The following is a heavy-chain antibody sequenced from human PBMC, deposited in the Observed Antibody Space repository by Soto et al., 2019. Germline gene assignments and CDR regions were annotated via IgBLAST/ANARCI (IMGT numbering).Heavy chain of an antibody. Sequence: QPGGSLRLSCAASGFTFSSYAMTWVRQAPGKGLEWVSAITEDGGGTYYADSVKGRFTISRDNFKNTLYLQMNSLRAEDTAIFYCEKGRNGVDVWGQGTTVTVSS. V-gene: IGHV3-23*01. CDR3: EKGRNGVDV. J-gene: IGHJ6*02. CDR1: GFTFSSYA. CDR2: ITEDGGGT.